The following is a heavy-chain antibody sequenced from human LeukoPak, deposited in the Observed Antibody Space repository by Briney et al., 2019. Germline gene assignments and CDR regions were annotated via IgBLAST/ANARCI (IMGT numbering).Heavy chain of an antibody. Sequence: PSETLSLTCTVSGGSISSYYWSWIRQPPGKGLEWIGYIYNFGGASYNPSLKSRVTISVDTSKKQFSLKLTSVTAADMAVYYCARDDDYGDAFDIWGQGTMVTVSS. J-gene: IGHJ3*02. D-gene: IGHD4-17*01. V-gene: IGHV4-59*01. CDR2: IYNFGGA. CDR1: GGSISSYY. CDR3: ARDDDYGDAFDI.